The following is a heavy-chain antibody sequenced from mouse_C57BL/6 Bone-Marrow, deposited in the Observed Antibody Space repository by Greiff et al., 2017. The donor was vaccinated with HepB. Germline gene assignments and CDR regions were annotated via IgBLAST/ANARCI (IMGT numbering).Heavy chain of an antibody. D-gene: IGHD2-4*01. CDR1: GYTFTSYW. J-gene: IGHJ2*01. V-gene: IGHV1-50*01. CDR2: IDPSDSYT. CDR3: ARVGDYGGVDY. Sequence: QVQLQQPGAELVKPGASVKLSCKASGYTFTSYWMQWVKQRPGQGLEWIGEIDPSDSYTNYNQKFKGKATLTVDTSSSTAYMQLSSLTSEDSAVYYCARVGDYGGVDYWGQGTTLTVSS.